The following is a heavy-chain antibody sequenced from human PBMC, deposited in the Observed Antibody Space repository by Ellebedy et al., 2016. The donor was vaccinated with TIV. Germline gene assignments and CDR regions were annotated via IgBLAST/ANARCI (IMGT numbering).Heavy chain of an antibody. CDR1: GFMFSRYS. CDR2: INTDGSSA. V-gene: IGHV3-74*01. J-gene: IGHJ4*02. Sequence: GGSLRLSCAASGFMFSRYSMNWVRQAPGKGLEWVARINTDGSSADYADSVEGRFTISRDNARKTLFLQVDSLTAEDTAVYYCARESVRYFDWDYWGQGTLVNVSS. CDR3: ARESVRYFDWDY. D-gene: IGHD3-9*01.